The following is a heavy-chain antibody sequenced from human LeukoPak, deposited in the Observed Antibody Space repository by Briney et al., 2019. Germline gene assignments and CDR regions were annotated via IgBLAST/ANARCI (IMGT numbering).Heavy chain of an antibody. J-gene: IGHJ4*02. CDR1: VGSISSRSYY. Sequence: SETLSLTCTVSVGSISSRSYYWGWIRQPPGKGLEWIGSIYYSGSTYYNPSLKSRVTISVDTSKNQFSLKLSSVTAADTAVYYCARAPSYYYDSSFDYWGQGTLVTVSS. V-gene: IGHV4-39*01. D-gene: IGHD3-22*01. CDR3: ARAPSYYYDSSFDY. CDR2: IYYSGST.